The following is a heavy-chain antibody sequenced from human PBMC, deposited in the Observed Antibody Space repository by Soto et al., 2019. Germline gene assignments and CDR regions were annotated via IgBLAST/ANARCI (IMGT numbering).Heavy chain of an antibody. CDR1: AGSISSGDYY. CDR3: ARAGITMVRGVQPRADNFDY. D-gene: IGHD3-10*01. V-gene: IGHV4-30-4*01. J-gene: IGHJ4*02. Sequence: SETLSLTCTLSAGSISSGDYYWSWIRQPPGKGLEWIGYIYYRGSTSYNPSLKSRVTISVDTSKNQFSLKLSSVTAADTAVYYCARAGITMVRGVQPRADNFDYWGQGTLVTVSS. CDR2: IYYRGST.